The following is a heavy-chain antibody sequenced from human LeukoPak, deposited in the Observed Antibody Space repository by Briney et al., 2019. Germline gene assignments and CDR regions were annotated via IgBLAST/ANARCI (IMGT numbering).Heavy chain of an antibody. J-gene: IGHJ4*02. Sequence: GASVKVSCKASGGTFSSYAISWVRQAPGQGLEWMGGIIPIFGTANYAQKFQGRVTITADESTSTAYMELSSLRSEDPAVYYCARGYSGYDLDYWGRGTLVTVSS. V-gene: IGHV1-69*13. CDR2: IIPIFGTA. CDR3: ARGYSGYDLDY. CDR1: GGTFSSYA. D-gene: IGHD5-12*01.